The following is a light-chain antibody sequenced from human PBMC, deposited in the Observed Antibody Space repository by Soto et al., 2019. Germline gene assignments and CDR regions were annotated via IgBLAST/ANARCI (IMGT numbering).Light chain of an antibody. Sequence: QLVLTQSPSASASLGASVKLTCTLSSGHSSYAIAWHQQQPEKGPRYLMKLNSDGSHSKGDGIPDRFSGSSSGAERYLTISSLQSEDEADYYCQTWGTGPFVFGTGTKLTVI. CDR3: QTWGTGPFV. CDR1: SGHSSYA. CDR2: LNSDGSH. V-gene: IGLV4-69*01. J-gene: IGLJ1*01.